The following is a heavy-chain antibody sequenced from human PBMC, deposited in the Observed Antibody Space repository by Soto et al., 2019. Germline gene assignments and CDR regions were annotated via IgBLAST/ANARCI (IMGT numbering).Heavy chain of an antibody. CDR3: ARLDYGDYTIY. CDR1: GVSISSSTYY. J-gene: IGHJ4*02. V-gene: IGHV4-39*01. CDR2: IYYSGST. Sequence: SETLSLTCSVSGVSISSSTYYWGWIRQPPGKGLEWIGTIYYSGSTYYNPSLKSRVTISVDTSKNQFSLKLSSVTAADTAVYYCARLDYGDYTIYWGQGTLVTVSS. D-gene: IGHD4-17*01.